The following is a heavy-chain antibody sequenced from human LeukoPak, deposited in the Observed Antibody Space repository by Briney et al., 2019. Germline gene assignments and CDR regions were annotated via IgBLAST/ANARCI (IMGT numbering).Heavy chain of an antibody. J-gene: IGHJ6*02. CDR2: INHSGST. Sequence: SETLSLTCAVYGGSFSGYYWSWIRQPPGKGLEWLGEINHSGSTNYNPSLKSRVTISVDTSKNQFSLKLSSVTAADTAVYYCARGRIVVVMNPYYYYGMDVWGQGTTVTVSS. CDR1: GGSFSGYY. CDR3: ARGRIVVVMNPYYYYGMDV. D-gene: IGHD3-22*01. V-gene: IGHV4-34*01.